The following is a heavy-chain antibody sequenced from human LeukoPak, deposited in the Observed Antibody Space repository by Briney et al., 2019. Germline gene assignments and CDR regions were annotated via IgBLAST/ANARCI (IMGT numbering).Heavy chain of an antibody. J-gene: IGHJ4*02. CDR1: GFTFSSYA. Sequence: GGSLRLSCAASGFTFSSYAMSWVRQAPGKGLEWVSAISGSGGSTYYADPVKGRFTISRDNSKNTLYLQMNSLRAEDTAVYYCAKGYCSSTSCYMDYWGRGTLVTVSS. CDR3: AKGYCSSTSCYMDY. D-gene: IGHD2-2*02. CDR2: ISGSGGST. V-gene: IGHV3-23*01.